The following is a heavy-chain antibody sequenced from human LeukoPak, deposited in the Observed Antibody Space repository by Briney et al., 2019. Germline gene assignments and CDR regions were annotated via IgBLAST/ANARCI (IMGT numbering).Heavy chain of an antibody. CDR1: GFTFSSYG. CDR3: AKGDIPAAYYYYGMDV. D-gene: IGHD6-13*01. CDR2: ISYDGSNK. Sequence: ERSLRLSCAASGFTFSSYGMHWVRQAPGKGLEWVAVISYDGSNKYYGDSVQGRFTISRDNSKNTLYLQMNSLRAEDTAVYYCAKGDIPAAYYYYGMDVWGQGTTVTVSS. V-gene: IGHV3-30*18. J-gene: IGHJ6*02.